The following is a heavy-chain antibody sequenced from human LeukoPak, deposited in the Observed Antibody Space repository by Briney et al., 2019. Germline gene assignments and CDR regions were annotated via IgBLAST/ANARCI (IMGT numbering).Heavy chain of an antibody. D-gene: IGHD6-19*01. CDR2: ISASGRLT. Sequence: GGSLRLSCAASGFTFSSYAMSWVRQAPGKGLEWVSVISASGRLTYYADSVKGRFTISRDNSKSTVSLRVNRLRAEDTAVYYCAKTTVGYSSGRYPGWPADCWGQGTLVTVSS. J-gene: IGHJ4*02. V-gene: IGHV3-23*01. CDR3: AKTTVGYSSGRYPGWPADC. CDR1: GFTFSSYA.